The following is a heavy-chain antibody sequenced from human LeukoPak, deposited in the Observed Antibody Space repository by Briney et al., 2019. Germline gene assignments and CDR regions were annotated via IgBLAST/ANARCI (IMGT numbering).Heavy chain of an antibody. CDR2: TKNKVNSYTT. V-gene: IGHV3-72*01. Sequence: GGSLRLSCAASGLTFSDHNMDWVSQAPGKGLEWVGRTKNKVNSYTTEYAASVKGRFTISRDDSEKSVYLQMNSLKTEDTAVYYCASSIAARLGIYYMDVWGKGTTVTVSS. J-gene: IGHJ6*03. CDR3: ASSIAARLGIYYMDV. CDR1: GLTFSDHN. D-gene: IGHD6-6*01.